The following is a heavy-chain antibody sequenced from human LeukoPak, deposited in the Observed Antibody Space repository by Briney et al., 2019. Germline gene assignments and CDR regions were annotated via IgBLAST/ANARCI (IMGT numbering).Heavy chain of an antibody. CDR1: GYTFTNYG. V-gene: IGHV1-18*01. CDR2: ISVYNGNT. CDR3: AVRWYSSGTRGRYDAFDI. Sequence: ASVKVSCKASGYTFTNYGITWVRQAPGQGLEWMGWISVYNGNTKYAQKLQGRVTMTTDTTTSTAYMELRSLRSDDTAVYYCAVRWYSSGTRGRYDAFDIWGQGTMVTVSS. D-gene: IGHD6-19*01. J-gene: IGHJ3*02.